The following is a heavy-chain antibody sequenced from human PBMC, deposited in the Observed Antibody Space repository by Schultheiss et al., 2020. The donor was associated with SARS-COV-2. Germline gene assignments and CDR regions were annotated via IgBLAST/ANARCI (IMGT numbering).Heavy chain of an antibody. CDR3: ARGSTGHYYYYMDV. V-gene: IGHV4-61*01. D-gene: IGHD1-14*01. CDR2: IYYSGST. J-gene: IGHJ6*03. Sequence: SETLSLTCTVSGGSISSSSYYWSWIRQHPGKGLEWTGYIYYSGSTDYNPSLESRATISVDTSKNQFSLKLNSVTAADTAVYYCARGSTGHYYYYMDVWGKGTTVTVSS. CDR1: GGSISSSSYY.